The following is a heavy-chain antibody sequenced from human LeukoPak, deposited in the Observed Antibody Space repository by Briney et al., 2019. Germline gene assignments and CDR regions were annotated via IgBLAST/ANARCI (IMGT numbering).Heavy chain of an antibody. CDR2: IYYSGST. D-gene: IGHD3-16*01. J-gene: IGHJ4*02. Sequence: KPSETLSLTCTVSGGSISSYYWSWIRQPPGKGLEWIGYIYYSGSTNYNPSLKSRVTISIDTSKNQFSLNLSSVTAADTAVYYCARVHLGGFDYWGQGSLVTVSS. V-gene: IGHV4-59*01. CDR3: ARVHLGGFDY. CDR1: GGSISSYY.